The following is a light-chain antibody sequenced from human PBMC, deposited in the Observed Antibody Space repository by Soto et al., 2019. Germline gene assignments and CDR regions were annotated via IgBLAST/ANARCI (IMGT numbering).Light chain of an antibody. Sequence: DIQMTQSPSTLSASVGDRVTITCRASQSVNSWLAWYQQKPGKAPKLLIYKASSLESGVPPRFSGSGSGTEFTLTISSLQPDDFATYYCQQYNSYSWTFGQGTKVEIK. CDR3: QQYNSYSWT. J-gene: IGKJ1*01. V-gene: IGKV1-5*03. CDR2: KAS. CDR1: QSVNSW.